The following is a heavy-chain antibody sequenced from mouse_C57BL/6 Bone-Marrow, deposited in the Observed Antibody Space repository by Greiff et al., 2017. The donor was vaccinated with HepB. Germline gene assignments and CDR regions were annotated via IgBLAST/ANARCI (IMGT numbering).Heavy chain of an antibody. V-gene: IGHV5-9-1*02. Sequence: DVMLVESGEGLVKPGGSLKLSFAASGFTFSSYAMSWVRQTPEKRLEWVAYISSGGDYIYYADTVKGRFTISRDKARNTLYLQMSSLKSEDTAMYYCTRDGSAYWGQGTLVTVSA. D-gene: IGHD2-3*01. CDR3: TRDGSAY. CDR1: GFTFSSYA. J-gene: IGHJ3*01. CDR2: ISSGGDYI.